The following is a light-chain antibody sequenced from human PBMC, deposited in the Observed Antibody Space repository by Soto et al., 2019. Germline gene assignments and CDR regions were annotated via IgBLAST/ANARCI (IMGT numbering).Light chain of an antibody. CDR2: DAY. CDR1: QSVDWY. J-gene: IGKJ2*01. V-gene: IGKV3-11*01. CDR3: QQRAKWPSS. Sequence: EVVLTQSPDTLSLSPGETATLSCRASQSVDWYVAWYQQKLGQAPRLLIYDAYTRATGVAARFTGSGSATDFSLTITSLEPEDFAVYYCQQRAKWPSSFGPGTKVE.